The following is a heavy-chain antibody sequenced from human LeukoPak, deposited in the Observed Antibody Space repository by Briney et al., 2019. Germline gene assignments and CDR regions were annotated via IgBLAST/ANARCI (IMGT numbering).Heavy chain of an antibody. Sequence: GGSLRLSCAASGFTFSSYAMSWVRQAPGKGLEWVSAISGSGGSTYYAASGKGRFTISRDNSKNTLYLQMNSLRAEDTAVYYCATPPYSYGSFDYWGQGTLVTVSS. V-gene: IGHV3-23*01. D-gene: IGHD5-18*01. J-gene: IGHJ4*02. CDR2: ISGSGGST. CDR1: GFTFSSYA. CDR3: ATPPYSYGSFDY.